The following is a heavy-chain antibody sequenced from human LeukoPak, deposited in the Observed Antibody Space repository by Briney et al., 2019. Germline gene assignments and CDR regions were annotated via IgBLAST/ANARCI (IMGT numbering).Heavy chain of an antibody. Sequence: SETLSLTCTVSGGSISSSSYYWGWIRQPPGKGLEWIGSIYYSGSPYYNPSLKSRITISVDTSKIQFSLKLSSVTAADTAVYYCACPGGLRAAAGTFDYWGQGTLVTVSS. CDR1: GGSISSSSYY. CDR3: ACPGGLRAAAGTFDY. D-gene: IGHD6-13*01. V-gene: IGHV4-39*01. J-gene: IGHJ4*02. CDR2: IYYSGSP.